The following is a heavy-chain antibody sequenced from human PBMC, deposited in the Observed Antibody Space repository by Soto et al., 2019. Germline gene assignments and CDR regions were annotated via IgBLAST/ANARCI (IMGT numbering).Heavy chain of an antibody. CDR2: IKQDGSEK. D-gene: IGHD3-16*01. CDR1: GFTFSSYW. Sequence: EAQLVESGGGLVQPGGSLRVSCAVSGFTFSSYWMSWVRQAPGKGLEWVAKIKQDGSEKDYVDSVKGRFTISRDNANNSLYLHMYSLRVEDTAVYYCARGGRDAYSWFDPWGQGTLVTVSS. V-gene: IGHV3-7*01. CDR3: ARGGRDAYSWFDP. J-gene: IGHJ5*02.